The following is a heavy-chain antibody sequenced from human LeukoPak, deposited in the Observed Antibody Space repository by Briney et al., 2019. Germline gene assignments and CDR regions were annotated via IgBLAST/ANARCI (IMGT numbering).Heavy chain of an antibody. CDR2: MNPNSGNT. CDR1: GYTFTGYY. CDR3: ARGRGPNYGDYGSP. D-gene: IGHD4-17*01. V-gene: IGHV1-8*02. Sequence: GASVKVSCKASGYTFTGYYMHWVRQAPGQGLEWMGWMNPNSGNTGYAQKFQGRVTMTRNTSISTAYMELSSLRSEDTAVYYCARGRGPNYGDYGSPWGQGTMVTVSS. J-gene: IGHJ3*01.